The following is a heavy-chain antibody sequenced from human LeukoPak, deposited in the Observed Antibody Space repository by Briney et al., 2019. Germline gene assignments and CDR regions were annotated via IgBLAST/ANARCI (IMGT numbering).Heavy chain of an antibody. CDR2: THTSGST. V-gene: IGHV4-4*07. D-gene: IGHD3-10*01. J-gene: IGHJ4*02. CDR3: ARDMYYYGSGSYRFDY. Sequence: PSETLSLTCTFCGGSITSYYWSWIRQPAGKGLEWIGRTHTSGSTNYNPSLESRVTMSVDTSKNQFSLKLSSVTAADTAVYYCARDMYYYGSGSYRFDYWGQGTLVTVSS. CDR1: GGSITSYY.